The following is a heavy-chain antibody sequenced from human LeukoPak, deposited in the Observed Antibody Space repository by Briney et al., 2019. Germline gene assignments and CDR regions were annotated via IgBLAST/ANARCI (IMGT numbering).Heavy chain of an antibody. D-gene: IGHD6-13*01. CDR1: GGSIRSYY. CDR2: IYYSGST. Sequence: PSETLSLTCTVSGGSIRSYYWGWIRQPPGKGLEGIGCIYYSGSTYYNPSLKSRVTISVDTSKNPFSLKLSSVTAADTAVYYCARGEAAAAADWYFDLWGRGTLLTVPS. CDR3: ARGEAAAAADWYFDL. J-gene: IGHJ2*01. V-gene: IGHV4-39*07.